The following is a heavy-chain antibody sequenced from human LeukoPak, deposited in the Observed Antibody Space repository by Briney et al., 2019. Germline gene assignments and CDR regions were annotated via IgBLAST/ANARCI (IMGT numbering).Heavy chain of an antibody. Sequence: SETLSLTCAVYGGSFSGYYWSWIRQPPGKGLEWIGEINHSGSTNYNPSLKSRVTISVDTSKNQFSLKLSSVTAADTAVYYCARGGKEQLVPRNWFDPWGQGTLVTVSS. CDR3: ARGGKEQLVPRNWFDP. J-gene: IGHJ5*02. D-gene: IGHD6-13*01. V-gene: IGHV4-34*01. CDR2: INHSGST. CDR1: GGSFSGYY.